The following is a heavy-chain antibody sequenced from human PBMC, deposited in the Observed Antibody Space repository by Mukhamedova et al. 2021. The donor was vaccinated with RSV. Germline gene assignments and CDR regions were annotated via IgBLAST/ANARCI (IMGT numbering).Heavy chain of an antibody. V-gene: IGHV3-30*04. J-gene: IGHJ5*02. D-gene: IGHD6-19*01. CDR3: AREAVAGLNWFDP. Sequence: GFTFSSYAMHWVRQAPGKGLEWVAVISYDGSNKYYADSVKGRFTISRDNSKTTLYLQMNSLRAEDTAVYYCAREAVAGLNWFDPW. CDR1: GFTFSSYA. CDR2: ISYDGSNK.